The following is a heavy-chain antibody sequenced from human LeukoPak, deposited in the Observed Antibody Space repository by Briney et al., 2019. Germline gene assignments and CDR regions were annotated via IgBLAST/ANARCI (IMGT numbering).Heavy chain of an antibody. J-gene: IGHJ6*02. CDR3: ARDPDGMDV. Sequence: SMNXVRQAPGKXLEWVSYISSSSSTIYYADSVKGRFTISRDNAKNSLYLQMNSLRDEDTAVYYCARDPDGMDVWGQGTTVTVSS. V-gene: IGHV3-48*02. CDR1: S. CDR2: ISSSSSTI.